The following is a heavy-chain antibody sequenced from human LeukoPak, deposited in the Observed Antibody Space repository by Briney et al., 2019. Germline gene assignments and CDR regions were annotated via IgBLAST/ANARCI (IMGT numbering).Heavy chain of an antibody. J-gene: IGHJ6*02. CDR3: ARAEIIHSITHMDV. Sequence: GGSLRLSCAASGFTFSSYGMHWVRQAPGKGLEWVAVMSHDGGIEKYADSVKGRFTISRDNSKKTLYLQLNSLRSDDAAVYYCARAEIIHSITHMDVWGQGTTVTVSS. D-gene: IGHD2/OR15-2a*01. CDR2: MSHDGGIE. V-gene: IGHV3-30*03. CDR1: GFTFSSYG.